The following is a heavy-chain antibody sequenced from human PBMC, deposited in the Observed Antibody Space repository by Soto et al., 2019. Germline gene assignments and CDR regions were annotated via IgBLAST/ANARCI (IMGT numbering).Heavy chain of an antibody. CDR1: GYTLTELS. Sequence: ASVKVSCKVSGYTLTELSMHWVRQAPGKGLEWMGGFDPEDGETIYAQKFQGRVTMTEDTSTDTAYMELSSLRSEDTAAYYCATLRTTVTTWGIAGYYGMDVWGQGTTVTVSS. J-gene: IGHJ6*02. V-gene: IGHV1-24*01. CDR3: ATLRTTVTTWGIAGYYGMDV. CDR2: FDPEDGET. D-gene: IGHD4-17*01.